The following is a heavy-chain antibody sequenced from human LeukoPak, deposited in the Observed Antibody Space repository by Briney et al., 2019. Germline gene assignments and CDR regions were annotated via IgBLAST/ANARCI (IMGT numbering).Heavy chain of an antibody. V-gene: IGHV4-59*01. CDR3: ARVGSEWELPPPVFDY. CDR2: IYYSGST. J-gene: IGHJ4*02. Sequence: SETLSLTCTVSGVSISSYYWSWIRQPPGKGLEWIGYIYYSGSTNYNPSLKSRVTISVDTSKNQFSLKLSSVTAADTAVYYCARVGSEWELPPPVFDYWGQGTLVTVSS. D-gene: IGHD1-26*01. CDR1: GVSISSYY.